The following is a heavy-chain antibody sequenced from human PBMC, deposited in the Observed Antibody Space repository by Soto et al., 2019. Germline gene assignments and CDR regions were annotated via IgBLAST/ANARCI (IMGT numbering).Heavy chain of an antibody. D-gene: IGHD2-2*01. Sequence: PSETLSLTCTVSGGSISSGGYYWSWIRQHPGKGLEWIGYIYYSGSTYYNPSLKSRVTISVDTSKNQFSLKLSSVTAADTAVYYCARDGSTSWQRDNYGMDVWGQGTTVTVSS. CDR2: IYYSGST. J-gene: IGHJ6*02. V-gene: IGHV4-31*03. CDR1: GGSISSGGYY. CDR3: ARDGSTSWQRDNYGMDV.